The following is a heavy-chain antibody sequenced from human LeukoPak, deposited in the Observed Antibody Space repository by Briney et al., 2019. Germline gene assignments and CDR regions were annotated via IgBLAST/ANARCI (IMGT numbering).Heavy chain of an antibody. CDR3: ARFIVVGRAANDWFDP. D-gene: IGHD2-2*01. CDR2: IKQDGSEK. V-gene: IGHV3-7*01. CDR1: GFTSSSYW. J-gene: IGHJ5*02. Sequence: PGGSLRLSCAASGFTSSSYWMSWVRQAPGKGLEWVANIKQDGSEKYYVDSVKGRFTISRDNAKNSLYLQMNSLRAEDTAVYYCARFIVVGRAANDWFDPWGQGTLVTVSS.